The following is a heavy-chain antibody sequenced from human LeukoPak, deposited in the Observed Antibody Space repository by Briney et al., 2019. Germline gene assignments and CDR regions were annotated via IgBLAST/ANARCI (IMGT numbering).Heavy chain of an antibody. CDR2: IYYSGST. CDR3: ARVGYYDSSGYYFRHATSGAFDI. D-gene: IGHD3-22*01. V-gene: IGHV4-39*07. CDR1: GGSISSSSYY. J-gene: IGHJ3*02. Sequence: SETLSLTCTVSGGSISSSSYYWGWIRQPPGKGLEWIGSIYYSGSTYYNPSLKSRVTISVDTSKNQFSLKLSSVTAADTAVYYCARVGYYDSSGYYFRHATSGAFDIWGQGTMVTVSS.